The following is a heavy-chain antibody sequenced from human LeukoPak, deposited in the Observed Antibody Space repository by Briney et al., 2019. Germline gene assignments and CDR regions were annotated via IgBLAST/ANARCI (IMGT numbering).Heavy chain of an antibody. D-gene: IGHD3-22*01. CDR1: GGSISSGGYV. Sequence: PSETLSLTCTVSGGSISSGGYVWSWIRQPAGKGPEWIGRINTSGSTNYNPFLKSRVTISVDTSKNQFSLKLSSVTAADTAVYYCARDHYDSRGYYSGYMDVWGKGTTVTISS. V-gene: IGHV4-61*02. CDR3: ARDHYDSRGYYSGYMDV. J-gene: IGHJ6*03. CDR2: INTSGST.